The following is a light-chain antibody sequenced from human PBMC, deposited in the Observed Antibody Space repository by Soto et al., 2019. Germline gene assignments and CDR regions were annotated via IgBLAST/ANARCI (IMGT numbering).Light chain of an antibody. V-gene: IGLV2-14*01. Sequence: QSALTQPASVSGSPGQSITISCTGTSSVVGGYNYVSWYQQYPGKAPKLMIYHVSNRPSGVSNRFSGSKSGNSASLTISGLQAEDEADYYCSSYTSTSTYVFGTGTKVTLL. CDR3: SSYTSTSTYV. CDR1: SSVVGGYNY. CDR2: HVS. J-gene: IGLJ1*01.